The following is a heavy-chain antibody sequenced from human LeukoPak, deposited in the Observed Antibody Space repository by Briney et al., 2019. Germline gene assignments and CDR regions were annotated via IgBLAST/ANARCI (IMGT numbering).Heavy chain of an antibody. CDR3: ARLGVEDEV. V-gene: IGHV4-61*02. CDR2: IYTSGST. J-gene: IGHJ4*02. Sequence: ASETLSLTSTVSGGSISSGSYYWSWIRQPAGKGLEWIGRIYTSGSTNYNPSLKSRVTISVDTSKNQFSLKLSSVTAADTAVYYCARLGVEDEVWGQGTLVTVSS. CDR1: GGSISSGSYY.